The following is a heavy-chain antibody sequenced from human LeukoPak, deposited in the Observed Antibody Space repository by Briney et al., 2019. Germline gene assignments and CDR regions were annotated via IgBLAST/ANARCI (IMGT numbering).Heavy chain of an antibody. CDR3: AKDDTSGWYDY. V-gene: IGHV3-23*01. CDR1: GFTFSRYD. Sequence: GGSLRLSCAASGFTFSRYDMSWVRQAPGKGLEWVSAISGSGGSTYYADSVKGRFTISRDNSKNMVYLQMNSLRAEDTAVNYCAKDDTSGWYDYWGQGTLVTVSS. D-gene: IGHD6-19*01. CDR2: ISGSGGST. J-gene: IGHJ4*02.